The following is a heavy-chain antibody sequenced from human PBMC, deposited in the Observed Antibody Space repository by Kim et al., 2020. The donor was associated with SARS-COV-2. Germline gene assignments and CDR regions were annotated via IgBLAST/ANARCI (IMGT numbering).Heavy chain of an antibody. Sequence: GGSLRLSCAASGFTFSHYAMTWVRQAQGKGLEWVSSISGSSGTTYHADSVKGRFTISRDNSKNILFLQMNNLRDDDTAIYYCAKDVVEGRIYFEHWGQGT. D-gene: IGHD3-10*01. CDR2: ISGSSGTT. J-gene: IGHJ4*01. CDR3: AKDVVEGRIYFEH. V-gene: IGHV3-23*01. CDR1: GFTFSHYA.